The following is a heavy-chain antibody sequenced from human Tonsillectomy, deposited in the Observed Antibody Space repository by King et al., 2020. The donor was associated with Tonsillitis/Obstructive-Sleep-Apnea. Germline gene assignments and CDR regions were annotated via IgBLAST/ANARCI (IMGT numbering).Heavy chain of an antibody. D-gene: IGHD2-21*01. V-gene: IGHV5-51*01. J-gene: IGHJ3*02. CDR2: IFPGDSNT. CDR1: GYGLFTHW. Sequence: EVQLVESGAEVKKPGESLKISCKGSGYGLFTHWIGWVRQMPGKGLEWMGIIFPGDSNTRYSPSFQGQVTISADKSINTAYLQWSSLKASDTAMYYCARSYCGGDCSSPDAFDIWGQGTMVTVSS. CDR3: ARSYCGGDCSSPDAFDI.